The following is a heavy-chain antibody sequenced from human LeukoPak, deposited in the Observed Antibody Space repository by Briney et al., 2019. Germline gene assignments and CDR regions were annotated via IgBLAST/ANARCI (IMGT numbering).Heavy chain of an antibody. J-gene: IGHJ3*02. Sequence: ASVKVSCKASGYTFTNYDINWVRQATGQGLEWMGWISAYNGNTNYAQKLQGRVTMTTDTSTSTAYMELRSLRSDDTAVYYCARESWELLHCGDIWGQGTMVTVSS. CDR2: ISAYNGNT. CDR3: ARESWELLHCGDI. CDR1: GYTFTNYD. V-gene: IGHV1-18*01. D-gene: IGHD1-26*01.